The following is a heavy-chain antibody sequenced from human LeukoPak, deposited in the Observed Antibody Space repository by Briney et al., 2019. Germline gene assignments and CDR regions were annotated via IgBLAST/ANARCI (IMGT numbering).Heavy chain of an antibody. J-gene: IGHJ6*03. CDR1: GYTFTGYY. Sequence: ASVKVSCKASGYTFTGYYMHWVRQAPGQGLEWMGWINPNSGGTNYAQKFQGRVTMTRDTSISTAYVELSRLRSDDTAVYYCARGPLRGYYYYMDVWGKGTTVTISS. CDR3: ARGPLRGYYYYMDV. CDR2: INPNSGGT. V-gene: IGHV1-2*02. D-gene: IGHD3-3*01.